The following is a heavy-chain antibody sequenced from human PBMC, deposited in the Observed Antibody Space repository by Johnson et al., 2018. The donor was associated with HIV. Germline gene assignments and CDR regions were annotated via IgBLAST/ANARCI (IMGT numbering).Heavy chain of an antibody. V-gene: IGHV3-30-3*01. CDR2: ISYDGSNK. J-gene: IGHJ3*02. CDR3: ARDRHPRALAGQGGAFDI. CDR1: GFTFSSYA. Sequence: QVQLVESGGGVVQPGRSLRLSCAASGFTFSSYAMHWVRQAPGKGLEWVAVISYDGSNKYYADSVKGRFTISRDNSKNTLYLQMNSLRAEDKAVYYCARDRHPRALAGQGGAFDIGGQGPMVTVSS. D-gene: IGHD6-19*01.